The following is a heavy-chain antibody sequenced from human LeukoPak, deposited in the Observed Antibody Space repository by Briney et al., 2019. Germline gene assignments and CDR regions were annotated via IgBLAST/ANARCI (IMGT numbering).Heavy chain of an antibody. CDR2: IYHSGST. V-gene: IGHV4-30-2*01. CDR1: GFTFSSYA. D-gene: IGHD4-17*01. Sequence: LRLSCAASGFTFSSYAMSWIRQPPGKGLEWIGYIYHSGSTYYNPSLKSRVTISVDRSKNQFSLKLSSVTAADTAVYYCARETGPYGIDIWGQGTMVTVSS. J-gene: IGHJ3*02. CDR3: ARETGPYGIDI.